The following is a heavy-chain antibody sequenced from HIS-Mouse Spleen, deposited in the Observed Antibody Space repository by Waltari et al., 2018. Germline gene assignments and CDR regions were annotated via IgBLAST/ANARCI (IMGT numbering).Heavy chain of an antibody. V-gene: IGHV4-39*07. CDR2: IYYSGST. J-gene: IGHJ2*01. CDR3: AREIPYSSSWYDWYFDL. Sequence: GLVKPSETLSLTCTVSGGSISSSSYYWGWIRKPPGKGLEWIGSIYYSGSTYSNPSLKSRVTISVDTSKNQFSLKLSSVTAADTAVYYCAREIPYSSSWYDWYFDLWGRGTLVTVSS. D-gene: IGHD6-13*01. CDR1: GGSISSSSYY.